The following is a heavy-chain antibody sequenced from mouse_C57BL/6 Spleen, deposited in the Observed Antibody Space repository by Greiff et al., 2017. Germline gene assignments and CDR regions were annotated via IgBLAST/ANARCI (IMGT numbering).Heavy chain of an antibody. J-gene: IGHJ3*01. CDR3: ARDDDYDLRFAY. D-gene: IGHD2-4*01. Sequence: EVQLQQSGPELVKPGASVKISCKASGYTFTDYYMNWVKQSHGKSLEWIGDINPNNGGTSYNQKFKGKATLSVGKSSSTTYMELRSLTSEDSAVYYCARDDDYDLRFAYWGQGTLVTVSA. CDR1: GYTFTDYY. CDR2: INPNNGGT. V-gene: IGHV1-26*01.